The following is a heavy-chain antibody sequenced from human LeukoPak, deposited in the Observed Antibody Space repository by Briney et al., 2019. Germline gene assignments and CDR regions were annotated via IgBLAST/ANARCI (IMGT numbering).Heavy chain of an antibody. D-gene: IGHD2-2*02. V-gene: IGHV3-73*01. CDR3: TRRGYCSSSSCYTGVDAFDI. CDR2: VRSKTNSYAT. Sequence: PGGSLRLSCAASGFTFSGSAVHWVRQASGKGLEWVGRVRSKTNSYATAYAASVKGRFTISRDDSKNTAYLQMNSLKTEDTAVYYCTRRGYCSSSSCYTGVDAFDIWGQGTMVTVSS. CDR1: GFTFSGSA. J-gene: IGHJ3*02.